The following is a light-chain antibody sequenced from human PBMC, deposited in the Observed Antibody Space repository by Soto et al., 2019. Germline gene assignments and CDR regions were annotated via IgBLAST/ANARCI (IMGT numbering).Light chain of an antibody. J-gene: IGLJ2*01. V-gene: IGLV3-21*04. CDR3: QVWDSSSDHGV. CDR1: NSGSKS. Sequence: SYELTQPPSVSVAPGKTARITCGGNNSGSKSVHWYQQKPGQAPVLVIYYDIDRPSGIPGRFSGSNSGDTATLPISRVEDADEADYYCQVWDSSSDHGVFGGGTKLTVL. CDR2: YDI.